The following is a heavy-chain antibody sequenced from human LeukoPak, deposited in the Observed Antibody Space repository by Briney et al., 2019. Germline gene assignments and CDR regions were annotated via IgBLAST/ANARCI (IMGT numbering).Heavy chain of an antibody. D-gene: IGHD6-13*01. CDR2: ISGSDDIR. J-gene: IGHJ4*02. V-gene: IGHV3-23*01. CDR3: ATKQQQTFDY. Sequence: GGSLRLSCAASGFTFNTYAMSWVRQAPGKGLEWVSTISGSDDIRHYADSVKGRFTISRDNSKNTLYLQVNSLRAEDTAVYYCATKQQQTFDYWGQGTLVTVSS. CDR1: GFTFNTYA.